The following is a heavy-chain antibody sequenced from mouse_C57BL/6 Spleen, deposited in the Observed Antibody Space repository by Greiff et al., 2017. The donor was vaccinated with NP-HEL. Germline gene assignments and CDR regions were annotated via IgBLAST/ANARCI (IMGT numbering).Heavy chain of an antibody. V-gene: IGHV1-64*01. D-gene: IGHD1-1*01. CDR1: GYTFTSYW. J-gene: IGHJ1*03. Sequence: QVQLKQPGAELVKPGASVKLSCKASGYTFTSYWMHWVKQRPGQGLEWIGMIHPNSGSTNYNEKFKSKATLTVDKSSSTAYMQLSSLTSEDSAVYYCARDYGSSWGYFDVWGTGTTVTVSS. CDR2: IHPNSGST. CDR3: ARDYGSSWGYFDV.